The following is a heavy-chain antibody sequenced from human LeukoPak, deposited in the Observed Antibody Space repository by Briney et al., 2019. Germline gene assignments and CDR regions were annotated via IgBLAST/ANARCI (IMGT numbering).Heavy chain of an antibody. D-gene: IGHD3-16*02. CDR2: INHSGST. V-gene: IGHV4-34*01. J-gene: IGHJ4*02. CDR1: GGSFSGYY. CDR3: ARGPGVYVWGSYRQPFDY. Sequence: TPSETLSLTCAVYGGSFSGYYWSWIRQPPGKGLEWIGEINHSGSTNYNPSLKSRVTISVDTSKNQFSLKLSSVTAADTAVYYCARGPGVYVWGSYRQPFDYWGQGTLVTVSS.